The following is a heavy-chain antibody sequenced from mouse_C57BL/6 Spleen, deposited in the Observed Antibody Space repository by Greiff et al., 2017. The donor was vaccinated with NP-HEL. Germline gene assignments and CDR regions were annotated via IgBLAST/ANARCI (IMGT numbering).Heavy chain of an antibody. CDR2: IRLKSDNYAT. Sequence: EVKLMESGGGLVQPGGSMKLSCVASGFTFSNYWMNWVRQSPEKGLEWVAQIRLKSDNYATHYAESVKGRFTISRDDSKSSVYLQMNNLRAEDTGIYYCTRMIKWYFDVWGTGTTVTVSS. J-gene: IGHJ1*03. CDR1: GFTFSNYW. CDR3: TRMIKWYFDV. D-gene: IGHD2-4*01. V-gene: IGHV6-3*01.